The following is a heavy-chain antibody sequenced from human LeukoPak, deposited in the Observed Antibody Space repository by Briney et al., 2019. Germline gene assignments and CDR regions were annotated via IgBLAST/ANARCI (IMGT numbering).Heavy chain of an antibody. J-gene: IGHJ4*02. CDR3: AREYSSFDY. D-gene: IGHD5-18*01. Sequence: PSETLSLTCTVSGGSISSGSYYWSWIRQPAGKGLEWIGRIYTSGSTNYNPSLKSLVTISVDTSKNQFSLKLSSVTAADTAVYYCAREYSSFDYWGQGTLVTVSS. CDR1: GGSISSGSYY. V-gene: IGHV4-61*02. CDR2: IYTSGST.